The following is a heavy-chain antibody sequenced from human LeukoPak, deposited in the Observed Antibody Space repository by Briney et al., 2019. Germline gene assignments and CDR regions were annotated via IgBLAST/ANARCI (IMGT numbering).Heavy chain of an antibody. D-gene: IGHD3-3*01. J-gene: IGHJ6*02. CDR3: ARGLDFWSGYHEGYYYYGMDV. CDR2: INPSGGST. V-gene: IGHV1-46*01. Sequence: ASVKVSCKASGYTFTSYDINWVRQATGQGLEWMGIINPSGGSTSYAQKFQGRVTMTRDTSTSTVYMELSSLRSEDTAVYYCARGLDFWSGYHEGYYYYGMDVWGQGTTVTVSS. CDR1: GYTFTSYD.